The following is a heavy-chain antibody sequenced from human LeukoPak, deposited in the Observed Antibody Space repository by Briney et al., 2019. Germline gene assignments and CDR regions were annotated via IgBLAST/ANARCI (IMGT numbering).Heavy chain of an antibody. D-gene: IGHD2-15*01. V-gene: IGHV3-7*01. CDR1: GFTFRSYW. CDR3: ARDPALVVAATPGYFDY. Sequence: PGGSLRLSCVASGFTFRSYWMTWVRQAPGKGLEWVANMNEDGSEKYYVDSVKGRFSMSRDNAKNSLYLQMNSLRAEDTAVYYCARDPALVVAATPGYFDYWGQGTLVTVSS. J-gene: IGHJ4*02. CDR2: MNEDGSEK.